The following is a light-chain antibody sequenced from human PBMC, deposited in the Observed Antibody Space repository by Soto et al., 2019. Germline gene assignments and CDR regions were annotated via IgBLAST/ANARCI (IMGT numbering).Light chain of an antibody. J-gene: IGKJ5*01. V-gene: IGKV3D-15*03. CDR3: QQYHSWSPIT. Sequence: EIVLTQSPATLSVSPGEIATISCRASQNLNHKLVWYQQKPGQSPRLLMSDAFIRAPITPARFSGSGAGTDFTLTISILHSEDFAVYYCQQYHSWSPITFGQGTRLEI. CDR1: QNLNHK. CDR2: DAF.